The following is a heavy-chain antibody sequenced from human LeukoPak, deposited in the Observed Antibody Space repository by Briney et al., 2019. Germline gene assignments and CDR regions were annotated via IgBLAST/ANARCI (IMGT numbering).Heavy chain of an antibody. J-gene: IGHJ4*02. CDR2: ISASGAVP. D-gene: IGHD4-11*01. V-gene: IGHV3-11*04. CDR1: GFRFDSFY. Sequence: GGSLRLSCAASGFRFDSFYMGWIRQVPGKGLDYIALISASGAVPYYAESVKGRFTISRDNFKNTVSLQMHSLRAEDTAVYYCAKDAQRGFDYSNSLEQWGQGSLVTVSS. CDR3: AKDAQRGFDYSNSLEQ.